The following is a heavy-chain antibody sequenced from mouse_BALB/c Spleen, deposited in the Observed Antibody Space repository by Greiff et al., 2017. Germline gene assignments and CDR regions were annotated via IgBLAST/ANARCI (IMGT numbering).Heavy chain of an antibody. V-gene: IGHV2-6-7*01. Sequence: VKLVESGPGLVAPSQSLSITCTVSGFSLTGYGVNWVRQPPGKGLEWLGMIWGDGSTDYNSALKSRLSISKDNSKSQVFLKMNSLQTDDTARYYCARGRRYYYAMDYWVKEPQSPSPQ. CDR3: ARGRRYYYAMDY. CDR2: IWGDGST. D-gene: IGHD1-1*01. J-gene: IGHJ4*01. CDR1: GFSLTGYG.